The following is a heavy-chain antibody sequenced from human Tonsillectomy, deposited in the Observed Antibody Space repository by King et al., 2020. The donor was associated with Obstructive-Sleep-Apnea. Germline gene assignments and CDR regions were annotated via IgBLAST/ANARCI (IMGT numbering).Heavy chain of an antibody. CDR3: ARDIAVAGDDAFDI. Sequence: QLQESGPGLVTPSQTLSLTCTVSGGSISSGGYYWSWIRQHPGKGLEWLGYIYYSGSTFYNPTLKSRVTISVDTSKNQFSLKLGSVTAADTAVYYCARDIAVAGDDAFDIWGQGTMVTVSS. CDR1: GGSISSGGYY. V-gene: IGHV4-31*03. J-gene: IGHJ3*02. CDR2: IYYSGST. D-gene: IGHD6-19*01.